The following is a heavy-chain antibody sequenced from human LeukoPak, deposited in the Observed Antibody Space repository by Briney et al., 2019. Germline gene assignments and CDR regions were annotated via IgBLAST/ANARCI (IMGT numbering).Heavy chain of an antibody. V-gene: IGHV3-21*01. CDR1: GFTFSSYS. J-gene: IGHJ5*02. CDR2: ISSSSSYI. Sequence: GGSLRLSCAASGFTFSSYSMNWVRQAPGKGLEWVSSISSSSSYIYYADSVKGRFTISRDNAKNSLYLQMNSLRAEDTAVYYCARDVGSSSSLNNWFDPWGQGTLVTVSS. CDR3: ARDVGSSSSLNNWFDP. D-gene: IGHD6-6*01.